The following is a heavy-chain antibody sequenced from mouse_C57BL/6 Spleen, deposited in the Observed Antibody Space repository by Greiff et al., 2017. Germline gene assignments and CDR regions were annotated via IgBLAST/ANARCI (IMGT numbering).Heavy chain of an antibody. Sequence: QVQLKQPGAELVKPGASVKMSCKASGYTFTSYWITWVKQRPGQGLEWIGDIYPGSGSTNYNEKFKSKATLTVDTSSSTAYMQLSSLTSEDSAVYYCSRDYYGSRGNWGQGTTLTVSS. D-gene: IGHD1-1*01. CDR3: SRDYYGSRGN. V-gene: IGHV1-55*01. CDR1: GYTFTSYW. CDR2: IYPGSGST. J-gene: IGHJ2*01.